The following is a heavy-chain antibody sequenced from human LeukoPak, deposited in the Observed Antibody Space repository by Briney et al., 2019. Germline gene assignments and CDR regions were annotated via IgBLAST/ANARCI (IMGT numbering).Heavy chain of an antibody. CDR2: IYYSGST. V-gene: IGHV4-39*07. D-gene: IGHD6-13*01. J-gene: IGHJ2*01. CDR3: ARDRQQLVRSRYFDL. CDR1: GGSISSSNYY. Sequence: SETLSLTCTVSGGSISSSNYYWGWIRQPPGKGLEWIGSIYYSGSTYYNPSLKSRVTISVDTSKNQFSLKLSSVTAADTAVYYCARDRQQLVRSRYFDLWGRGTLVTVSS.